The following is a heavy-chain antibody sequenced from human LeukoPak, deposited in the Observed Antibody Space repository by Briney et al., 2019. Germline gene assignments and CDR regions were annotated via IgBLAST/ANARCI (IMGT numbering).Heavy chain of an antibody. CDR1: GFTFSSFW. CDR3: ATSYDSSGCD. J-gene: IGHJ4*02. V-gene: IGHV3-7*01. Sequence: PTGGSLRLSCTASGFTFSSFWMAWVRQAPGKGLEWVANIKQDGSLRHYGDSVKGRFTISRDNAKNSLYLQMNNLRAEDTALYYCATSYDSSGCDWGQGTLVTVSS. CDR2: IKQDGSLR. D-gene: IGHD3-22*01.